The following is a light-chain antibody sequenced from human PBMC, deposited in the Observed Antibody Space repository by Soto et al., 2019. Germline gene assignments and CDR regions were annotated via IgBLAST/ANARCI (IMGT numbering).Light chain of an antibody. J-gene: IGKJ1*01. V-gene: IGKV3-20*01. CDR2: GAS. CDR3: HQYHNWT. CDR1: QSVSSSY. Sequence: EIVLTQSPGTLSLSPGERDTLSCRASQSVSSSYLAWYQQKPGQAPRLLIYGASSRATGIPDRFSGSGSGTDFTLTISRLEPEDFAVYSCHQYHNWTFGQGTKVDIK.